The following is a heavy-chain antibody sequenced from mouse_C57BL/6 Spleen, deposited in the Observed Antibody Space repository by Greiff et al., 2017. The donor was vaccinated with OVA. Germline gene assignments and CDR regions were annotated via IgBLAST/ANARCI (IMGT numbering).Heavy chain of an antibody. Sequence: QVQLQQPGAELVMPGASVKLSCKASGYTFTSYWMHWVKQRPGQGLEWIGEIDPSDSYTNYNQKFKGKSTLTVDKSSSTAYMQLSSLTSEDSAVYYCARRYGSSYWDFDVWGTGTTVTVSS. CDR1: GYTFTSYW. CDR2: IDPSDSYT. CDR3: ARRYGSSYWDFDV. J-gene: IGHJ1*03. V-gene: IGHV1-69*01. D-gene: IGHD1-1*01.